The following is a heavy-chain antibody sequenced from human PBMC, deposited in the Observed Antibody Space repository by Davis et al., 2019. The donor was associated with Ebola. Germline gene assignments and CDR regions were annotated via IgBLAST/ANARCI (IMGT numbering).Heavy chain of an antibody. Sequence: ASVKVSCKASGYNFNSYDINWVRQATGQGPEWMGWMNPNSGNTGYAQKFQGRVTMTRNTSITTAYMELSSLRSEDTAVYFCASPIGGSSYGHFYFDYWGQGTLVTVSS. J-gene: IGHJ4*02. CDR3: ASPIGGSSYGHFYFDY. CDR2: MNPNSGNT. D-gene: IGHD3-16*01. V-gene: IGHV1-8*01. CDR1: GYNFNSYD.